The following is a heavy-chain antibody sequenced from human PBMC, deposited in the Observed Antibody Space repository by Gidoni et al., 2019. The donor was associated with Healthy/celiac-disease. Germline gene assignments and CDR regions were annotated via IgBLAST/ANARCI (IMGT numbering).Heavy chain of an antibody. V-gene: IGHV4-59*01. CDR3: ARDRVAPYDYVWGSNYYYGMDV. J-gene: IGHJ6*02. Sequence: QVQLQESGPGLVKPSETLSLTCTVSGGSISSYYWSWIRQPPGKGLEWIGYIYYSGSTNYNPSLKSRVTISVDTSKNQFSLKLSSVTAADTAVYYCARDRVAPYDYVWGSNYYYGMDVWGQGTTVTVSS. CDR2: IYYSGST. D-gene: IGHD3-16*01. CDR1: GGSISSYY.